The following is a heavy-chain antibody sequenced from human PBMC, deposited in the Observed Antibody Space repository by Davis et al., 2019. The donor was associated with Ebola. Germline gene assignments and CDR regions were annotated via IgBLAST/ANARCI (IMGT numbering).Heavy chain of an antibody. J-gene: IGHJ5*02. D-gene: IGHD3-3*01. V-gene: IGHV1-18*01. Sequence: ASVKVSCKASGYTFTSYGISWVRQAPGQGLEWMGWISAYNGNTNYAQKLQGRVTMTTDTSTSTAYMELRGLRSDDTAVYYCARVGGGYYDFWSGSGWFDPWGQGTLVTVSS. CDR3: ARVGGGYYDFWSGSGWFDP. CDR1: GYTFTSYG. CDR2: ISAYNGNT.